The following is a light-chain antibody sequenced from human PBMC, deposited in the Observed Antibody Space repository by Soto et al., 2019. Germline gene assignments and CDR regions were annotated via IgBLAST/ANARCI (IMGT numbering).Light chain of an antibody. CDR3: QQYGSSPST. CDR1: QSVSSTY. V-gene: IGKV3-20*01. Sequence: EILLTRSPRILSFSPGGRATLSCRASQSVSSTYLAWYQQKPGQPPRLLIYGASSRATGIPDRFSGSGSGTDFTLTISRLEPEDFAVYHCQQYGSSPSTFGQGTRLEIK. J-gene: IGKJ5*01. CDR2: GAS.